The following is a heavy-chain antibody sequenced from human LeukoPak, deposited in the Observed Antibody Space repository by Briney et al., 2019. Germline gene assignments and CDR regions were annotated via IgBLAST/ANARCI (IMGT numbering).Heavy chain of an antibody. D-gene: IGHD2-15*01. Sequence: ASVKVFCKASVYTFTRYYMHCVRQAPGQGCEWMGWINPNSCRTNYAQKFQDRVTMTRDTSISTAYMELSRLRSDDTAVYYCARESTDIVVVVAAKRKHWFDPWGQGTLVTVSA. CDR2: INPNSCRT. CDR3: ARESTDIVVVVAAKRKHWFDP. CDR1: VYTFTRYY. V-gene: IGHV1-2*02. J-gene: IGHJ5*02.